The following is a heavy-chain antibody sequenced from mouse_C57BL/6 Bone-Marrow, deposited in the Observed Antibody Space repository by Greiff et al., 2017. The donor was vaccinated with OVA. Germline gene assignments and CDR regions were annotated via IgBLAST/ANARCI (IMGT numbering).Heavy chain of an antibody. V-gene: IGHV1-26*01. CDR2: INPNNGGT. Sequence: EVQLQQSGPELVKPGASVKISCKASGYTFTDYYMNWVKQSHGKSLEWIGDINPNNGGTSYNQKFKGKATLTVDKSSSTAYMELRSLTSEDSAVYYCARRDYDYVFDYWGQGTTLTVSS. CDR1: GYTFTDYY. CDR3: ARRDYDYVFDY. J-gene: IGHJ2*01. D-gene: IGHD2-4*01.